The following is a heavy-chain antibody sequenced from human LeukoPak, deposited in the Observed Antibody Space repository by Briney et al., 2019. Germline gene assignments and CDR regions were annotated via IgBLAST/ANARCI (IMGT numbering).Heavy chain of an antibody. CDR2: ISSSGSTI. CDR3: ARLMGSAGSPYFQH. D-gene: IGHD3-16*01. V-gene: IGHV3-11*01. J-gene: IGHJ1*01. Sequence: GESLKISCAASGFTFSDYYMSWIRQAPGKGLEWVSYISSSGSTIYYADSVKGRFTISRDNAKNSLYLQMNSLRAEDTAVYSCARLMGSAGSPYFQHWGQGTLVTVSS. CDR1: GFTFSDYY.